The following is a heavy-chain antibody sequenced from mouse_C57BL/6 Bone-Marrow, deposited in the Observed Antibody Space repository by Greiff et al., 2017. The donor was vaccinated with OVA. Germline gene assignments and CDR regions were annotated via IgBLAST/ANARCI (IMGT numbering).Heavy chain of an antibody. J-gene: IGHJ4*01. V-gene: IGHV8-12*01. D-gene: IGHD1-1*02. Sequence: QVTLKVSGPGLLQSSQSLSLTCSFSGFSLNTSNMGVSWIRQPSGKGLEWLAHIYWDDDKRYNPSLKSQRTISKHTSRNQVFLKITSVDTADTATYYCARGGSYGTMGYYARDYWGQGTSVTVSS. CDR2: IYWDDDK. CDR1: GFSLNTSNMG. CDR3: ARGGSYGTMGYYARDY.